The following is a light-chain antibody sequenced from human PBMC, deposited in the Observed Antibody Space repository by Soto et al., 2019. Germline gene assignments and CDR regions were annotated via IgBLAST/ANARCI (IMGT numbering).Light chain of an antibody. CDR2: EGS. V-gene: IGLV2-23*01. J-gene: IGLJ3*02. CDR3: CSHAGSSTLV. CDR1: SSDVGSYTL. Sequence: QSALTQPASVSGSPGQSITISCTGTSSDVGSYTLVSWYQQHPGKAPKLMIYEGSKRPSGVSNRFSGSKSGNTASLTISGLQAEDESDYYCCSHAGSSTLVFGGGTKLTVL.